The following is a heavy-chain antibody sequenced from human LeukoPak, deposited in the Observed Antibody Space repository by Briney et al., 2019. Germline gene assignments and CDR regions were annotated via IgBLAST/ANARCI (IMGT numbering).Heavy chain of an antibody. CDR3: ARGTADFWSGYRDY. CDR1: GFTFSSYG. J-gene: IGHJ4*02. Sequence: GGSLRLSCAASGFTFSSYGMSWVRQAPGKGLEWVSAISGSGGSTYYADSVKGRFTISRDNSKNTLYLQMNSLRAEDTAVYYCARGTADFWSGYRDYWGQGTLVTVSS. V-gene: IGHV3-23*01. CDR2: ISGSGGST. D-gene: IGHD3-3*01.